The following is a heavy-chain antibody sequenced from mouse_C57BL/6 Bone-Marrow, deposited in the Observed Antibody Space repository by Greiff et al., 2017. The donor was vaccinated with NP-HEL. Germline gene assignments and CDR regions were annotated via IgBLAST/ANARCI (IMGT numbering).Heavy chain of an antibody. CDR1: GYAFSSSW. D-gene: IGHD1-1*01. CDR3: ARERITTVVERYFDV. J-gene: IGHJ1*03. V-gene: IGHV1-82*01. Sequence: VQLQQSGPELVKPGASVKISCKASGYAFSSSWMNWVKQRPGKGLEWIGRIYPGDGDTNYNGKFKGKATLTADKSSSTAYMQLSSLTSEDSAVYFCARERITTVVERYFDVWGTGTTVTVSS. CDR2: IYPGDGDT.